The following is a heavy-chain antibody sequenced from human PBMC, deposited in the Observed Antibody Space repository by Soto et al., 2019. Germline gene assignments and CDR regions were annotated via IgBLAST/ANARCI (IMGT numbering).Heavy chain of an antibody. J-gene: IGHJ4*02. V-gene: IGHV1-18*04. D-gene: IGHD3-3*01. CDR2: ISAHNGNT. CDR1: GYSFTDYG. Sequence: QVQLVQSGAEVRKPGASVKVSCKASGYSFTDYGVIWVRQAPGQGLEWMGWISAHNGNTHYAQDLQGRVTLTTDSSTSTAYMELRSLGSDDTAVYYCARSLNWLFDYWGQGTLVTVSS. CDR3: ARSLNWLFDY.